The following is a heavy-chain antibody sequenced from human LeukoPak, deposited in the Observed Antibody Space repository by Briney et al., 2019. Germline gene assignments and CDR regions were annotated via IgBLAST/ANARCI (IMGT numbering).Heavy chain of an antibody. D-gene: IGHD6-19*01. CDR2: IYYSGST. J-gene: IGHJ3*02. V-gene: IGHV4-59*08. CDR1: GGSISSYY. CDR3: ARRIAVAGYNDAFDI. Sequence: SETLSLTCTVPGGSISSYYWSWIRQPPGKGLEWIGYIYYSGSTNYNPSLKSRVTISVDTSKNQFSLKLSSVTAADTAVYYCARRIAVAGYNDAFDIWGQGTMVTVSS.